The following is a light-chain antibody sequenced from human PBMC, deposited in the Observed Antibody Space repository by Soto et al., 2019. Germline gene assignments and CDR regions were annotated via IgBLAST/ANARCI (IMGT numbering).Light chain of an antibody. CDR2: GAS. J-gene: IGKJ1*01. CDR3: PQYNKRSLT. CDR1: QSVSID. V-gene: IGKV3-15*01. Sequence: EIVLTHYPPTLSENTGERATLSCRASQSVSIDLAWYQQTPGQAPRLLIYGASTRATGIPVRFSGSASGTEFTLPISSLQSEDFTVYYCPQYNKRSLTFGQGTKVAIK.